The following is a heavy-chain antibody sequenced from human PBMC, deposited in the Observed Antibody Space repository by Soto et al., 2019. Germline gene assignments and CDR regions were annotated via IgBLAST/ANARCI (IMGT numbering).Heavy chain of an antibody. D-gene: IGHD2-15*01. CDR1: GGSFSGYY. CDR3: ARGGYCSGGSCYLNRRNYFDY. Sequence: QVQLQQWGAGLLKPSETLSLTCAVYGGSFSGYYWSWIRQPPGKGLEWIGEINHSGSTNYNPSLKSRVTISVDTSKNQCSLKLSSVTAADTAVYYCARGGYCSGGSCYLNRRNYFDYWGQGTLVTVSS. J-gene: IGHJ4*02. CDR2: INHSGST. V-gene: IGHV4-34*01.